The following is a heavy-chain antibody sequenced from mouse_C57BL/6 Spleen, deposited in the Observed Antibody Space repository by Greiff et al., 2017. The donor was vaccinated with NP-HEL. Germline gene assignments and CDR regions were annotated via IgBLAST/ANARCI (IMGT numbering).Heavy chain of an antibody. D-gene: IGHD2-2*01. J-gene: IGHJ4*01. Sequence: EVQRVESGGGLVKPGGSLKLSCAASGFTFSDYGMHWVRQAPEKGLEWVAYISSGSSTIYYADTVKGRFTISRDNAKNTLFLQMTSLRSEDTAMYYCAKYGYDGNYYAMDYWGQGTSVTVSS. CDR1: GFTFSDYG. CDR2: ISSGSSTI. CDR3: AKYGYDGNYYAMDY. V-gene: IGHV5-17*01.